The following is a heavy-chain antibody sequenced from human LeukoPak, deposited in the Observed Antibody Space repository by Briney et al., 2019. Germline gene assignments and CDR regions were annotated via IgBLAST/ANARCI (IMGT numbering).Heavy chain of an antibody. Sequence: GGSLRLSCAASGNYLMHWVRQASGKGLVWVSHINSDGSWTSYADYVKGRFTISRDNFKNILYFDMNSLRVEDTAVYYCARDFCSSEACPFRDDAFDIWGQGTKVTVSS. CDR2: INSDGSWT. CDR1: GNYL. V-gene: IGHV3-74*01. CDR3: ARDFCSSEACPFRDDAFDI. J-gene: IGHJ3*02. D-gene: IGHD2-2*01.